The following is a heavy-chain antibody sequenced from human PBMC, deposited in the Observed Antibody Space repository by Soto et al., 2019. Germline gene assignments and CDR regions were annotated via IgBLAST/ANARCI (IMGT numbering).Heavy chain of an antibody. CDR3: AKRRGAGGHFDY. V-gene: IGHV3-23*01. J-gene: IGHJ4*02. CDR2: VSIGGST. Sequence: GCMGLSSAVSGLTFSSYAMGGVRQGPGKGLEWVAVVSIGGSTHYADSVRGRFTISRDNSKNTLSLQMNSLTAEDTAVYFCAKRRGAGGHFDYWGQGALVTVSS. CDR1: GLTFSSYA. D-gene: IGHD2-15*01.